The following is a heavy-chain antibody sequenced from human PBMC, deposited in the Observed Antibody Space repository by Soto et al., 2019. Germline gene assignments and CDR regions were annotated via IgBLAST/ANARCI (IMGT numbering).Heavy chain of an antibody. CDR1: GFTFSSYA. J-gene: IGHJ3*02. D-gene: IGHD3-9*01. V-gene: IGHV3-23*01. CDR3: ARDADILTGSDAFDI. Sequence: GGSLRLSCAASGFTFSSYAMNWVRKAQGKGLEWVSVISGSGSSTYYADSVKGRFTISRDNAKNSLYLQMNSLRAEDTAVYYCARDADILTGSDAFDIWGQGTMVTVSS. CDR2: ISGSGSST.